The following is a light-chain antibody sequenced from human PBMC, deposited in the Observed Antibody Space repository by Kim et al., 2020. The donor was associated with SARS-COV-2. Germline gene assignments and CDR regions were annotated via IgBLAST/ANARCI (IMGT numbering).Light chain of an antibody. Sequence: EIVMTQSPATLSVSPGERVTLSCRASQSVSSNLAWYQQKPGQAPRLLIYGAFTRAAGIPARFSGSGSGTEFTLTISSLQSEDFAVYYCQQYNNWRRTFGQGTKVDIK. CDR2: GAF. CDR1: QSVSSN. J-gene: IGKJ1*01. V-gene: IGKV3-15*01. CDR3: QQYNNWRRT.